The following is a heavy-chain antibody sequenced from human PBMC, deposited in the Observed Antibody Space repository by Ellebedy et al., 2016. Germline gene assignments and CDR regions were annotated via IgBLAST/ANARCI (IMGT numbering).Heavy chain of an antibody. CDR3: AKDPFLVLPSSSWYNWFDP. Sequence: ASVKVSCKASGGTFSSYAISWVRQAPGQGLEWMGRIIPILGIANYAQKFQGRVTITADKSTSTAYMELSSLRSEDTAVYYCAKDPFLVLPSSSWYNWFDPWGQGTLVTVSS. J-gene: IGHJ5*02. CDR2: IIPILGIA. D-gene: IGHD6-13*01. V-gene: IGHV1-69*04. CDR1: GGTFSSYA.